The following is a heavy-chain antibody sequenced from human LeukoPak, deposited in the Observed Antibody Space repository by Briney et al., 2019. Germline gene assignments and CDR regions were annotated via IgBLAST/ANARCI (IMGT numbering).Heavy chain of an antibody. CDR1: GFTFSSYA. J-gene: IGHJ3*02. CDR3: ARDRYSYAYHDAFDI. CDR2: ISGSGGST. V-gene: IGHV3-23*01. D-gene: IGHD5-18*01. Sequence: GGSLRLSCAASGFTFSSYAMSWVRQAPGEGLEWVSAISGSGGSTYYADSVKGRFTISRDNSKNTLYLQMNSLRAEDTAVYYCARDRYSYAYHDAFDIWGQGTMVTVSS.